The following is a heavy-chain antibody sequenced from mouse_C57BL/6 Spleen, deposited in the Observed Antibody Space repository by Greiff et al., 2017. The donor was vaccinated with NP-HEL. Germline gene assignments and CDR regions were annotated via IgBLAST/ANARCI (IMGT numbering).Heavy chain of an antibody. CDR2: IWSGGST. J-gene: IGHJ4*01. D-gene: IGHD1-1*01. Sequence: VQLQQSGPGLVQPSQSLSITCTVSGFSLTSYGVHWVRQSPGKGLEWLGVIWSGGSTDYNAAFISRLSISKDNSKSQVFFKMNSLQADDTAIYYCARKVPYYYGSSYHYYAMDYWGQGTSVTVSS. V-gene: IGHV2-2*01. CDR3: ARKVPYYYGSSYHYYAMDY. CDR1: GFSLTSYG.